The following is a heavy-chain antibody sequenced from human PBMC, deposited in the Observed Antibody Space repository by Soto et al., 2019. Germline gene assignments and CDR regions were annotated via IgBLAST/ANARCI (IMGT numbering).Heavy chain of an antibody. D-gene: IGHD3-16*02. CDR3: ARETLQGAVTDY. V-gene: IGHV6-1*01. Sequence: SRTLLLTCAMSGDSVSSNSATWNWIRQSPSRGLGWLGRTYYRSKWFSEYALSVKSRITINPDTSKNQFSLQLNSVTPEDTAVYYCARETLQGAVTDYWGQGTLVTAPQ. CDR1: GDSVSSNSAT. CDR2: TYYRSKWFS. J-gene: IGHJ4*02.